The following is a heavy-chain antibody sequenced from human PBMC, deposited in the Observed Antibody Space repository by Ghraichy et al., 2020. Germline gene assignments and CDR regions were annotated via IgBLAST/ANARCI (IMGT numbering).Heavy chain of an antibody. CDR1: GFTFSRYA. D-gene: IGHD3-10*01. CDR3: AKGAGFGSSYGMDV. Sequence: GGSLRLSCAASGFTFSRYAMSWVRQAPGKGLEWVSAISGSGGSTYYADSVKGRFTISRDNSKNTLYLQMNSLRAEDTAVYYCAKGAGFGSSYGMDVWGQGTTVTGSS. V-gene: IGHV3-23*01. CDR2: ISGSGGST. J-gene: IGHJ6*02.